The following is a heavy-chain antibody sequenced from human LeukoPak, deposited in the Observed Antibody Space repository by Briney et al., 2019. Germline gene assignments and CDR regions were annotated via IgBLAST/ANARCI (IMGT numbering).Heavy chain of an antibody. V-gene: IGHV4-31*03. CDR3: ARYAVPAALYYFDY. Sequence: TLSLTCTVSGGSINSGGYYWTWIRQHPGKGLEWIGYIYYSGSTYYNPSLKSRVTMSLDTSENQVSLKLSSVTAADTAVYYCARYAVPAALYYFDYWGRGTLVTVSS. J-gene: IGHJ4*02. CDR2: IYYSGST. D-gene: IGHD2-2*01. CDR1: GGSINSGGYY.